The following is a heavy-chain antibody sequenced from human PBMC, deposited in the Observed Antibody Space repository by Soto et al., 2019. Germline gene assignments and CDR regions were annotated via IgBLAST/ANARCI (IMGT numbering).Heavy chain of an antibody. D-gene: IGHD2-2*01. CDR3: AKDIGCSSTSCSYYYYYGMDV. Sequence: GGSLRLSCAASGFTFDDYAMHWVRQAPGKGLEWVSLISWDGGSTYYADSVKGRFTISRDNSKNSLYLQMNSLRAEDTALYYCAKDIGCSSTSCSYYYYYGMDVWGQGTTVTVSS. CDR2: ISWDGGST. J-gene: IGHJ6*02. V-gene: IGHV3-43D*04. CDR1: GFTFDDYA.